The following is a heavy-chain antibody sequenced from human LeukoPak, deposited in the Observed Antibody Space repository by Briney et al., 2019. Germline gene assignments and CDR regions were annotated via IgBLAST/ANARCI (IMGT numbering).Heavy chain of an antibody. D-gene: IGHD1-26*01. Sequence: GGSLRLSCAASGFTFDDYAMHWVRQAPGKGLEWVSGISWNSGSIGYADSVKGRFTISRDNAKNSLYLQMNSLRAEDTAVYYCARVAADDSGSYSWAFDIWGQGTMVTVSS. V-gene: IGHV3-9*01. CDR1: GFTFDDYA. CDR3: ARVAADDSGSYSWAFDI. CDR2: ISWNSGSI. J-gene: IGHJ3*02.